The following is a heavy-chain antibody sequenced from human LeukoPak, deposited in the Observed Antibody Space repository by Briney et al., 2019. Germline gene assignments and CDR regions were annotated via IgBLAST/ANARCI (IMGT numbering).Heavy chain of an antibody. CDR3: AKSWNYYDSSGDDALDI. D-gene: IGHD3-22*01. CDR1: GFTFSSYG. Sequence: GGTLRLSCAASGFTFSSYGMNWVRQAPGKGLEWVSGISGSGISTYYADSVKGRFTISRDNSKNTLYLQMNSLRVEDTAVYYCAKSWNYYDSSGDDALDIWGQGTMVTVSS. V-gene: IGHV3-23*01. CDR2: ISGSGIST. J-gene: IGHJ3*02.